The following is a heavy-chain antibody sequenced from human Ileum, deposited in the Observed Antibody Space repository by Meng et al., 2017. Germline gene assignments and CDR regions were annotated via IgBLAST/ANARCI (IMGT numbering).Heavy chain of an antibody. D-gene: IGHD4-17*01. CDR2: IYTSGST. CDR3: ARDVVPTVTYYYNWFDP. V-gene: IGHV4-4*07. Sequence: QVRRQGSGPGLVKPSETLSLTCTVSGGSISSYCWSWIRQPAGKGLEWIGRIYTSGSTNYNPSLKSRVTMSVDTSKNQFSLKLSSVTAADTAVYYCARDVVPTVTYYYNWFDPWGQGTLVTVSS. J-gene: IGHJ5*02. CDR1: GGSISSYC.